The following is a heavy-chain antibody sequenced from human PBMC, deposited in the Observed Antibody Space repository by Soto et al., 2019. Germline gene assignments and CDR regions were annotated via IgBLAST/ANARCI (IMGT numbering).Heavy chain of an antibody. CDR2: ISGSGGST. CDR1: GFTFSSYA. D-gene: IGHD2-2*01. Sequence: GGSLRLSCAASGFTFSSYAMSWVRQAPGKGLEWVSAISGSGGSTYYADSVKGRFTISRDNSKNTLYLQMNSLRAEDTAVYYCAKGYCSSTSCYAWDNKYTPMDVWGKGTTVTVSS. V-gene: IGHV3-23*01. J-gene: IGHJ6*04. CDR3: AKGYCSSTSCYAWDNKYTPMDV.